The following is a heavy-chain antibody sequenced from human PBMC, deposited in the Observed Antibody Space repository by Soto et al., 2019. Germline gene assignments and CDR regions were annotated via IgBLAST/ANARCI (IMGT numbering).Heavy chain of an antibody. D-gene: IGHD5-12*01. Sequence: QITVKESGLTLVKPTQTLTLTCTFSGFSLSTNGMGVGWIRQSPGKALEWLALIYWDDDKRYSPSLRSRLTITQDTSKNQVDLPMTNMDPVDTATYYWARLTRGVYDLDRLWEKFDYWGQGTVVTVSS. CDR1: GFSLSTNGMG. J-gene: IGHJ4*02. CDR2: IYWDDDK. CDR3: ARLTRGVYDLDRLWEKFDY. V-gene: IGHV2-5*02.